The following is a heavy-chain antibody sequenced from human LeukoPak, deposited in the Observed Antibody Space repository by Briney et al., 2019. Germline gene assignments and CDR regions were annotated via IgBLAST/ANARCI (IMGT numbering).Heavy chain of an antibody. CDR2: IYPGDSNT. Sequence: GESLKISCKGSGYSFTSYWIGWVRQMPGKGLEWMGLIYPGDSNTRYSPSFQGQVTISADKSISTAYLQWSSLKAPDTAMYYCARLGRGYDYVWGSYPQPSYFDYWGQGTLVTVSS. CDR1: GYSFTSYW. J-gene: IGHJ4*02. CDR3: ARLGRGYDYVWGSYPQPSYFDY. D-gene: IGHD3-16*02. V-gene: IGHV5-51*01.